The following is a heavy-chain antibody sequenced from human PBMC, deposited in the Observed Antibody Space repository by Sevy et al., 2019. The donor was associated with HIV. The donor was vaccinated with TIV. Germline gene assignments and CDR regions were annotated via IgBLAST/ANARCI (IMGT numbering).Heavy chain of an antibody. CDR2: ISHDEILK. CDR1: GFTFSSYA. D-gene: IGHD3-16*01. V-gene: IGHV3-30*04. J-gene: IGHJ4*02. Sequence: GGSLRLSCAASGFTFSSYALHWFRQAPGKGLEWVAVISHDEILKEYADSVKGRFTISRDSSKNTIYLEMNSLRPEDTAVYYCARELPHLLPWELSRGSDYWGQRTLVTVSS. CDR3: ARELPHLLPWELSRGSDY.